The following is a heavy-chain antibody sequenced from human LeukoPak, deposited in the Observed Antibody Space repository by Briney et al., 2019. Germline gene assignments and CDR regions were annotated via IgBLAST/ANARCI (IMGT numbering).Heavy chain of an antibody. Sequence: SETLSLTCTVSGGSISSYYWSWVRQPPGKGLEWIGYIYYSGSTNYNPSLKSRVTISVDTSKNQFSLKLSSVTAADSAVYYRARGPHGDPTFDYWGQGTLVTVSS. V-gene: IGHV4-59*01. CDR1: GGSISSYY. J-gene: IGHJ4*02. CDR2: IYYSGST. D-gene: IGHD4-17*01. CDR3: ARGPHGDPTFDY.